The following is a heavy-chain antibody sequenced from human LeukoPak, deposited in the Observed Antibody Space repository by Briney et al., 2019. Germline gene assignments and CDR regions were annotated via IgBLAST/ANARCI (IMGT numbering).Heavy chain of an antibody. CDR1: GYTFGSDD. CDR3: ARTTDSSSLDY. J-gene: IGHJ4*02. CDR2: INPNNGNL. Sequence: ASVKVSCKAPGYTFGSDDINWVRQATGQGLEWMGWINPNNGNLGYAQKFQGGVTITRNTPISTAYMELSSRTSEDTAVYYCARTTDSSSLDYWGQGTLVTVSS. V-gene: IGHV1-8*03. D-gene: IGHD6-6*01.